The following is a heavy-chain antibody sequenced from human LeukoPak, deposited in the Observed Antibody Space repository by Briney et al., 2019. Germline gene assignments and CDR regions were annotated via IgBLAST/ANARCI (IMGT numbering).Heavy chain of an antibody. J-gene: IGHJ4*02. CDR3: ARDSGPFDY. V-gene: IGHV3-30-3*01. CDR1: GFTFSSYA. D-gene: IGHD3-10*01. CDR2: IFYDGSNQ. Sequence: PGGSLRLSCAASGFTFSSYAMSWVRQAPGKGLQWVALIFYDGSNQYYADSVKGRFTISRDDSKNALYLQMNSLRPEDTAMYYCARDSGPFDYWGQGTLVTVSS.